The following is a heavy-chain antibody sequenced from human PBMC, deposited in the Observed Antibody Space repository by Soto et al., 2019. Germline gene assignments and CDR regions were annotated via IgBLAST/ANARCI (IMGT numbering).Heavy chain of an antibody. V-gene: IGHV3-23*01. Sequence: GGSLRLSCAASGFTFSSYAMSWVRQAPGKGLEWVSAISGSGGSTYYADSVKGRFTISRDNSKNTLYLQMNSLRAEDTAVYYCAKSPSGWYRPRAFTAYWGQGTLVTVSS. CDR3: AKSPSGWYRPRAFTAY. D-gene: IGHD6-19*01. J-gene: IGHJ4*02. CDR1: GFTFSSYA. CDR2: ISGSGGST.